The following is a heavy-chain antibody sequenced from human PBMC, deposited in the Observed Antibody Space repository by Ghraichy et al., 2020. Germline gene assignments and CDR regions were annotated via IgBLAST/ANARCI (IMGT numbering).Heavy chain of an antibody. CDR3: ARDDSIGAGPFDL. CDR1: GVSMTDYY. J-gene: IGHJ3*01. V-gene: IGHV4-59*01. Sequence: SETLSLTCTVSGVSMTDYYWSWIRQPPGKGLEWVAYIYHSGTTHYNLSLKSRATISMDTSKNQFSLELKSVTAADAALYFCARDDSIGAGPFDLWGQGALVTV. CDR2: IYHSGTT. D-gene: IGHD2-21*01.